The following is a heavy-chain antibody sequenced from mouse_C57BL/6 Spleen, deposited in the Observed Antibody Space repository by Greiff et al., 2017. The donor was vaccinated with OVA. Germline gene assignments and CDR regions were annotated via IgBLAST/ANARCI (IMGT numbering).Heavy chain of an antibody. V-gene: IGHV1-53*01. CDR2: IIPSNGGT. D-gene: IGHD1-1*01. CDR3: ARAVDEVVYFDD. CDR1: GYTFTSYW. Sequence: VQLQQSGTELVKPGASVKLSCKATGYTFTSYWMHWVKQRPGQGLEWIGNIIPSNGGTNYNEKFKSKATLTVDTSSSTAYMQLSSLTSEDSAVSYCARAVDEVVYFDDWGTGTTVTVSS. J-gene: IGHJ1*03.